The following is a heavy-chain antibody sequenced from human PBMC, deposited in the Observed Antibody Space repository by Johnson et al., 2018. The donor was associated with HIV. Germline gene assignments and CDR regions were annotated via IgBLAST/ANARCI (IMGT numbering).Heavy chain of an antibody. CDR1: GFIFSDSW. J-gene: IGHJ3*02. Sequence: VQLVESGGGLVQPGGSLRLSCAASGFIFSDSWMHWVRQAPGKGLVWVSRINKDGSATSYVDSVKGRFTISRDNAKNSLYLQMNSLRAEDTAVYYCARGRNAFDIWGQGTMVTVSS. CDR3: ARGRNAFDI. CDR2: INKDGSAT. V-gene: IGHV3-74*02.